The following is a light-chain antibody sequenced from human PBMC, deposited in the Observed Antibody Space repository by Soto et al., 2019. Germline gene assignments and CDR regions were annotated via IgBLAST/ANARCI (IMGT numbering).Light chain of an antibody. Sequence: QSALTQPASVSGSLGQSITISCTGTSSDVGAYNYVSWYQQQPGKAPKLMISEVSNRPSGVSNRFSGSKSGNTASLIISGLQAEDEADYYCCSFTSITTYVCGTGTKVTV. J-gene: IGLJ1*01. CDR1: SSDVGAYNY. V-gene: IGLV2-14*01. CDR3: CSFTSITTYV. CDR2: EVS.